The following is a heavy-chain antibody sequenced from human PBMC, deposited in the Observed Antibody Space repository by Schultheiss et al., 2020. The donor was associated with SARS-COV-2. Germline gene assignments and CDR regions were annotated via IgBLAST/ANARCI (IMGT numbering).Heavy chain of an antibody. CDR2: IYWDDDK. CDR1: GFSLSTSGVG. V-gene: IGHV2-5*02. Sequence: SGPTLVKPTQTLTLTCTFSGFSLSTSGVGVGWIRQPPGKALEWLALIYWDDDKRYSPSLKSRLTITKDTSKNQVVLTMTNMDPVDTATYYCARMGYYYDSSGYYYVFDYWGQGTLVTVSS. J-gene: IGHJ4*02. D-gene: IGHD3-22*01. CDR3: ARMGYYYDSSGYYYVFDY.